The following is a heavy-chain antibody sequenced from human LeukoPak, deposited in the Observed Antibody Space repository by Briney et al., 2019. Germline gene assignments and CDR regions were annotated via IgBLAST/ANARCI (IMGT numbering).Heavy chain of an antibody. CDR3: ARSPRVAAASRYLDY. V-gene: IGHV3-21*01. D-gene: IGHD6-13*01. CDR1: GFTFSSYS. CDR2: ISSSSSYI. J-gene: IGHJ4*02. Sequence: KTGGSLRLSCAASGFTFSSYSMNWVRQAPGKGLEWVSSISSSSSYIYYADSVKGRFTISRDNAKNSLYLQMNSLRAEDTAVYYCARSPRVAAASRYLDYWGQGTLVTVSS.